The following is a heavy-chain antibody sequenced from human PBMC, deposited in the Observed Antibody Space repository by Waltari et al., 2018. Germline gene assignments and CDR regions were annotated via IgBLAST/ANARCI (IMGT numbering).Heavy chain of an antibody. CDR2: MNPNSGNT. J-gene: IGHJ1*01. D-gene: IGHD3-3*01. V-gene: IGHV1-8*03. Sequence: VRQATGQGLEWMGWMNPNSGNTGYAQKFQGRVTITRNTSISTAYMELSSLRSEDTAVYYCARGPRNLLRFLEWTQPRLEYFQHWGQGTLVTVSS. CDR3: ARGPRNLLRFLEWTQPRLEYFQH.